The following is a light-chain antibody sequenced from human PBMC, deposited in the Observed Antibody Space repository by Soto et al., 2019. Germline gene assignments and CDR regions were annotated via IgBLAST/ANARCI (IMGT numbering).Light chain of an antibody. CDR2: EVS. Sequence: QSALTQPASVSGSPGQSITISCTGTSSDVGYYNYVSWYQQHPGKAPKLMIYEVSNRPSGVSNRFSGSKSGNTASLTISGLQAEDEADYYCSSYTTSTTPVFGGGTKLTVL. V-gene: IGLV2-14*01. CDR3: SSYTTSTTPV. CDR1: SSDVGYYNY. J-gene: IGLJ3*02.